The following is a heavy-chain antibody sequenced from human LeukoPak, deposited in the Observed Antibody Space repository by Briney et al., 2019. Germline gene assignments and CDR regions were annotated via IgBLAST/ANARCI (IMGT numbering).Heavy chain of an antibody. V-gene: IGHV3-30*18. J-gene: IGHJ4*02. CDR3: AKDRGYDILTGYLDY. D-gene: IGHD3-9*01. Sequence: GGSLRLSCAASGFTFSSYGMHWVRQAPGKWLEWVAVISYDGSNKYYADSVKGRFTISRDNSKNTLYLQMNSLRAEDTAVYYCAKDRGYDILTGYLDYWGQGTLVTVSS. CDR1: GFTFSSYG. CDR2: ISYDGSNK.